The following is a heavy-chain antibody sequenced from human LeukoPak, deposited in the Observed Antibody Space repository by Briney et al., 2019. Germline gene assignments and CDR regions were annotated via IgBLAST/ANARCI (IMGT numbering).Heavy chain of an antibody. CDR1: GGSISSYY. V-gene: IGHV4-59*08. CDR2: IYYSGST. J-gene: IGHJ4*02. D-gene: IGHD3-10*01. CDR3: ARLTYYYGSGSYPTYFDY. Sequence: SETLSLTCTVSGGSISSYYWSWIRQAPGKGLEWIGYIYYSGSTNYNPSLKSRVTISVDTSKDQFSLKLSSVTAADTAVYYCARLTYYYGSGSYPTYFDYWGQGTLVTVSS.